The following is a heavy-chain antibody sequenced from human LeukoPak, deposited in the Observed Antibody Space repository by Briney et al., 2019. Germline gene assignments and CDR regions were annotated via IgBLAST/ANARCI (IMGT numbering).Heavy chain of an antibody. Sequence: GGSLRLSCAASGFTFDDYAMHWVRQAPGKGLEWVAVISYDGSNKYYADSVKGRFTISRDNSKNTLYVQMNSLRAGDTAVYYCARPRGTGYYDGFDLWGQGTMVTVFS. D-gene: IGHD3/OR15-3a*01. CDR1: GFTFDDYA. CDR3: ARPRGTGYYDGFDL. CDR2: ISYDGSNK. J-gene: IGHJ3*01. V-gene: IGHV3-30-3*01.